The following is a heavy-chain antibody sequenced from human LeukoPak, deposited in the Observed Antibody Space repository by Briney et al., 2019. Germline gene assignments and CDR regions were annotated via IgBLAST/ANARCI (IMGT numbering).Heavy chain of an antibody. Sequence: SETLSLTCAVSGYSISSGYYWGWIRQPPGKGLEWIGIIHHSGSTYYNPSLKSRVIISVDTSKNQFSLRLSSVTAADTAIYYCARALYSSSWYFDYWGQGTLVTVSS. V-gene: IGHV4-38-2*01. J-gene: IGHJ4*02. D-gene: IGHD6-13*01. CDR2: IHHSGST. CDR1: GYSISSGYY. CDR3: ARALYSSSWYFDY.